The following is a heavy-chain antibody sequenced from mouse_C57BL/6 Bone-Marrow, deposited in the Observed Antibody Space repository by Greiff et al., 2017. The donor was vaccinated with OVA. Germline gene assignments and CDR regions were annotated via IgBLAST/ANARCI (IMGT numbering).Heavy chain of an antibody. D-gene: IGHD1-1*01. J-gene: IGHJ2*01. Sequence: QVQLQQPGAELVKPGASVKVSCKASGYTFTSYWMHWVKQRPGQGLEWIGRIHPSDSDTNYNQKFKGKATLTVDKSSSTAYMQLISLTSEDSAVYYCAIDHYYGSPYDFDYWGQGTTLTVSS. CDR1: GYTFTSYW. V-gene: IGHV1-74*01. CDR2: IHPSDSDT. CDR3: AIDHYYGSPYDFDY.